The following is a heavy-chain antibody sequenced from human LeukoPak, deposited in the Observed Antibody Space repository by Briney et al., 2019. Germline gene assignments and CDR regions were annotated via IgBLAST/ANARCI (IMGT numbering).Heavy chain of an antibody. V-gene: IGHV3-30*03. CDR2: ISYDGSNK. Sequence: GGSLRLSCAASGFTFSSYGMHWVRQAPGKGLEWVAVISYDGSNKYYADSVKGRFTISRDNSKNTLYLQMNSLRAEDTAVYYCVSRDAGPVDYWGQGTLVTASS. J-gene: IGHJ4*02. D-gene: IGHD6-13*01. CDR3: VSRDAGPVDY. CDR1: GFTFSSYG.